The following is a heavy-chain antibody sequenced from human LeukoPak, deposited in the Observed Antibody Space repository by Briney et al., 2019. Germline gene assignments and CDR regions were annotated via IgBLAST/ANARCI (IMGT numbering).Heavy chain of an antibody. D-gene: IGHD2-2*01. V-gene: IGHV1-18*01. CDR3: ARGRGPYCSSTSCYLWLH. CDR2: ISAYNRHT. CDR1: GYTFSSYG. Sequence: GASVKVSCKASGYTFSSYGRSWVRQAPGQGLEWMGWISAYNRHTNYPQQLQRRLTTTTATPTSTAYMELTSLRSDDPAVYYCARGRGPYCSSTSCYLWLHWGQGTLVTVSS. J-gene: IGHJ4*02.